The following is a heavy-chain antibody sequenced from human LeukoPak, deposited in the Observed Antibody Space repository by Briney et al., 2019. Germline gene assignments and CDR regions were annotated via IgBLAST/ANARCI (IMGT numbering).Heavy chain of an antibody. V-gene: IGHV1-2*06. D-gene: IGHD1-20*01. CDR3: ARDSGITGTTGAIDY. CDR1: GYTFTGYY. J-gene: IGHJ4*02. Sequence: ASVTVSFKASGYTFTGYYMHWVRQAPGQGLEWMGRININSGGTSYAQKFQGRVTLTRDTSITTAFMELSRLRSDDTAVYYCARDSGITGTTGAIDYWGQGTLVTVSS. CDR2: ININSGGT.